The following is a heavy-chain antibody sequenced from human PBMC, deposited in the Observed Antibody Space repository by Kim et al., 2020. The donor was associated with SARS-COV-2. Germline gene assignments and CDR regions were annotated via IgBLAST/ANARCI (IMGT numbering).Heavy chain of an antibody. D-gene: IGHD3-3*01. CDR2: VSGSGGRT. Sequence: GGSLRLSCAASGFTFSSYAMSWVRQAPGKGLEWVSAVSGSGGRTYYADSVKGRFIIPRDNSKNTLYLQMNSRRAEDTAVYYCAKDSAGATIFGVVIMSPTFDYWGPGALVSVSS. J-gene: IGHJ4*02. CDR1: GFTFSSYA. CDR3: AKDSAGATIFGVVIMSPTFDY. V-gene: IGHV3-23*01.